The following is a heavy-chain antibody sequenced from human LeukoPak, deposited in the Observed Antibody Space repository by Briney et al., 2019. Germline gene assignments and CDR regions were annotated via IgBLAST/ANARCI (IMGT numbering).Heavy chain of an antibody. V-gene: IGHV3-48*01. Sequence: PGGSLRLSCAASGFTFTSYTMNWVRQAPGKGLELVSYITSSSSTIYYADSVKGRFTMSRDTAENSLYLQMNSLRAEDTAVYYCARNFDSWGQGTLVTVSS. CDR1: GFTFTSYT. D-gene: IGHD2/OR15-2a*01. CDR2: ITSSSSTI. CDR3: ARNFDS. J-gene: IGHJ4*02.